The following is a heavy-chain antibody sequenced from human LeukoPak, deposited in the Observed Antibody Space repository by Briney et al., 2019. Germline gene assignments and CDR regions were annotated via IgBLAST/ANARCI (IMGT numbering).Heavy chain of an antibody. Sequence: GGSLRLSCAASGFTFSSYWMSWVRQAPGKGQEWVANINQDGREKYYVDSVKGRFTISRDNAKNSLYLQMNSLRAEDTAVYYCARDLSYDILTGYYQGNYYFDYWGQGTLVTVSS. CDR2: INQDGREK. CDR3: ARDLSYDILTGYYQGNYYFDY. V-gene: IGHV3-7*01. CDR1: GFTFSSYW. J-gene: IGHJ4*02. D-gene: IGHD3-9*01.